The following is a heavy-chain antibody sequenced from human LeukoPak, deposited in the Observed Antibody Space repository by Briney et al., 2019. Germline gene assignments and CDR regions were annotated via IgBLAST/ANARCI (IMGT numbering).Heavy chain of an antibody. Sequence: GGSLRLSCAASGFTFSSYGMHWVRQPPGKGLEWVAVISYDGSNKYYADSVKGRFTISRDNSKNTLYLQMNSLRAEDTAVYYCAKFSCSSTSCWGSAYYGMDVWGQGTTVTVSS. CDR3: AKFSCSSTSCWGSAYYGMDV. D-gene: IGHD2-2*01. CDR2: ISYDGSNK. V-gene: IGHV3-30*18. J-gene: IGHJ6*02. CDR1: GFTFSSYG.